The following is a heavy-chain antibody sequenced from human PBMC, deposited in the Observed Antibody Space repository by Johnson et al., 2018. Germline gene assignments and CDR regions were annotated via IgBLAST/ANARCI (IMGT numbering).Heavy chain of an antibody. D-gene: IGHD1-26*01. CDR3: TTELPYRVPISVHNEYFHH. J-gene: IGHJ1*01. CDR1: GFTFSSYG. V-gene: IGHV3-30*03. Sequence: EQLLEAGGGVVQPRMSLGLCCAVSGFTFSSYGMNWVRQAPGKGLNWVAVISYDGPNKYYADSVKGRFTISSYDSQNTLNLQMNSLRADDTAVYYCTTELPYRVPISVHNEYFHHWGQGTLVTVSS. CDR2: ISYDGPNK.